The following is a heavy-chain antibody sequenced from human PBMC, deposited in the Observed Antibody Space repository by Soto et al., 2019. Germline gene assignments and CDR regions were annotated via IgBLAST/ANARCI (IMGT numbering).Heavy chain of an antibody. CDR2: INHSGST. D-gene: IGHD3-22*01. Sequence: SETLSLTCAVYGGSFSGYYWSWIRQPPGKGLEWIGEINHSGSTNYNPSLKSRVTISVDTSKNQFSLKLSSVTAADTAVYYCGRGSGGSSGYTDTLDYWGQGTLVTVSS. J-gene: IGHJ4*02. CDR3: GRGSGGSSGYTDTLDY. CDR1: GGSFSGYY. V-gene: IGHV4-34*01.